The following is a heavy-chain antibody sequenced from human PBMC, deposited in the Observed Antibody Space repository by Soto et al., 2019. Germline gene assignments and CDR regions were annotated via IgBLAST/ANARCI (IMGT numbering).Heavy chain of an antibody. D-gene: IGHD3-10*01. Sequence: LPCEASGFLFSLYWMPWAPQVPGTGPVAVSRITEDGVTTPSADSVKGRFTTSRDNDKNTLYLQLDSLRLEDTAMDYGTRGPRPISSGTGPYWGPGT. V-gene: IGHV3-74*03. CDR2: ITEDGVTT. CDR3: TRGPRPISSGTGPY. CDR1: GFLFSLYW. J-gene: IGHJ4*02.